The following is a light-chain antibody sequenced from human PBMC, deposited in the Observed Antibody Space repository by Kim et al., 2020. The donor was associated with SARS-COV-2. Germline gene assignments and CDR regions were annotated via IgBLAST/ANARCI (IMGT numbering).Light chain of an antibody. J-gene: IGLJ3*02. CDR3: AAWDDSLSGWV. CDR2: RNN. V-gene: IGLV1-47*01. Sequence: GKRVHISCSGSSSNIGSNYVYWYQQLPGTAPKLLIYRNNQRPSGVPDRFSGSKSGTSASLAISGLRSEDEADYYCAAWDDSLSGWVFGGGTQLTVL. CDR1: SSNIGSNY.